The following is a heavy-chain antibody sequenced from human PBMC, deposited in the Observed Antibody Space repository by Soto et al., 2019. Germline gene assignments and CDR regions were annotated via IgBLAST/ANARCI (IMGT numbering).Heavy chain of an antibody. CDR1: GFTFSSYS. Sequence: GGSLRLSCAASGFTFSSYSMNWVRQAPGKGPEWVSSISSSSSYIYYADSVKGRFTISRDNAKNSLYLQMNSLRAEDTAVYYCARDDWDAFDIWGQGTMVTVSS. D-gene: IGHD3-9*01. CDR3: ARDDWDAFDI. V-gene: IGHV3-21*01. J-gene: IGHJ3*02. CDR2: ISSSSSYI.